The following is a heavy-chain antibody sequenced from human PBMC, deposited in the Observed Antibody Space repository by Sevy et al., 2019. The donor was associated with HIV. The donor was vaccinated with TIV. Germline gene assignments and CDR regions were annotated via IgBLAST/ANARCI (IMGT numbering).Heavy chain of an antibody. V-gene: IGHV6-1*01. CDR2: TYYRSKWYN. D-gene: IGHD5-12*01. CDR1: GDSVSSNSAA. J-gene: IGHJ5*02. CDR3: AREGGFGDIVATINWFDP. Sequence: SQTLSLTCAISGDSVSSNSAAWNWIRQSPSRGLEWLGRTYYRSKWYNDYAVSVKSRITINPDTSKNQFSLQLNSVTPEDTAVYYCAREGGFGDIVATINWFDPWGQGTLVTVSS.